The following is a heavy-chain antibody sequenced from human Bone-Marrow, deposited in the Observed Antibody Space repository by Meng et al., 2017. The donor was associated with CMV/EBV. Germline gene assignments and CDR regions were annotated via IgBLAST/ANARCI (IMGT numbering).Heavy chain of an antibody. D-gene: IGHD1-26*01. CDR3: ARGGGRSRSGSYSVDY. CDR1: GGSISSGGYY. J-gene: IGHJ4*02. V-gene: IGHV4-31*03. CDR2: IYYSGST. Sequence: LRLSCTVSGGSISSGGYYWSWIRQHPGKGLEWIGYIYYSGSTYYNPSLKSRVTISVDTSKNQFSLKLSSVTAADTAVYYCARGGGRSRSGSYSVDYWGQGTLVTGSS.